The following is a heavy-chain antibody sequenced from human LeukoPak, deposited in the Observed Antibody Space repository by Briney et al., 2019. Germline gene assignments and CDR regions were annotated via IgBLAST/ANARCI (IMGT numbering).Heavy chain of an antibody. V-gene: IGHV4-61*02. CDR1: GGSISSGSYY. CDR3: AGPEPLVAY. Sequence: SETLSLTCTVSGGSISSGSYYWSWIRQPAGKGLEWIGRIYTSGSTNYNPSLKSRVTISVDTSKNQCSLKLSSVSAAEAAVYYGAGPEPLVAYWGQGTLVTVSS. D-gene: IGHD2-15*01. J-gene: IGHJ4*02. CDR2: IYTSGST.